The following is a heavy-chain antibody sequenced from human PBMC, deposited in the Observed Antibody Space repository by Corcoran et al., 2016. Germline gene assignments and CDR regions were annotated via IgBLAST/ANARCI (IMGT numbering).Heavy chain of an antibody. CDR1: GFTFSSYW. J-gene: IGHJ4*02. Sequence: EVQLVESGGGLVQPGGSLRLSCAASGFTFSSYWMSWVRQAPGKGLEWVTNIKQDGSEKYYVDSVKGRFTISRDNAKNSLYLQMNSLRAEDTAVYYCARAVGVVIPYYFDYWGQGTLVTVSS. CDR2: IKQDGSEK. D-gene: IGHD3-3*01. V-gene: IGHV3-7*04. CDR3: ARAVGVVIPYYFDY.